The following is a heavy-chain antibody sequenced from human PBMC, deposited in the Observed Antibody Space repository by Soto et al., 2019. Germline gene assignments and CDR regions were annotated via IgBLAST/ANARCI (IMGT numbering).Heavy chain of an antibody. Sequence: PSETLSLTCAVSGGSISSSNWWSWVRQPPGKGLEWIGEIYHSGSTNYNPSLKSRVTISVDKSKNQFSLKLSSVTAADTAVYYCARVVYNWNYGFDPRGQGTLVTVSS. CDR3: ARVVYNWNYGFDP. J-gene: IGHJ5*02. V-gene: IGHV4-4*02. D-gene: IGHD1-7*01. CDR1: GGSISSSNW. CDR2: IYHSGST.